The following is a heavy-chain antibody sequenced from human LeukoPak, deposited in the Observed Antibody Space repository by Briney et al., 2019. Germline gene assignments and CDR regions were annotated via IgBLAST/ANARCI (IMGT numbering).Heavy chain of an antibody. J-gene: IGHJ5*01. Sequence: GASVKVSCKPSGYTFSSHAINWVRQAPGQRLEWTGWINTGNGNTKYSQTFQGRVTISRDTSASTAYMELSSLRSEDTAIYYCTRGSDHTVQNWYDSWGQGTLVTVSS. CDR3: TRGSDHTVQNWYDS. D-gene: IGHD6-19*01. CDR1: GYTFSSHA. CDR2: INTGNGNT. V-gene: IGHV1-3*04.